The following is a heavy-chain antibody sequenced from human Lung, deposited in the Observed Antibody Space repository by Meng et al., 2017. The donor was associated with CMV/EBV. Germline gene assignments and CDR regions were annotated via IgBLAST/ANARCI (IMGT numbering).Heavy chain of an antibody. CDR3: ARARFDY. CDR2: IYHSGSA. CDR1: GYSISSGYY. Sequence: SETLSLTCTVSGYSISSGYYWGWVRQPPGKGLEWIGSIYHSGSAYYNPSLKSRVTISVDTSKNQFSLKLSSVTAADTAVYYCARARFDYWGQGTLVTVSS. J-gene: IGHJ4*02. V-gene: IGHV4-38-2*02.